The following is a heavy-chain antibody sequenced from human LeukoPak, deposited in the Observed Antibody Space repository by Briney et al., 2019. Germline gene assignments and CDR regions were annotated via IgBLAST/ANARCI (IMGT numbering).Heavy chain of an antibody. CDR1: GFTFSSYV. Sequence: GGSLRLSCAGSGFTFSSYVMSWVRQAPGKGLEWVSSISGSGIGTYYADSVKGRFTISRDNSKNTLHLQMNSLRAEDTAVYYCARHENYYDISGATSFFDFWGQGTLVTVSS. CDR2: ISGSGIGT. D-gene: IGHD3-22*01. CDR3: ARHENYYDISGATSFFDF. J-gene: IGHJ4*02. V-gene: IGHV3-23*01.